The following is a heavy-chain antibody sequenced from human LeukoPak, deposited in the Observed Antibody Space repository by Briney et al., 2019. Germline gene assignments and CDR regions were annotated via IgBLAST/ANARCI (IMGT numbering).Heavy chain of an antibody. CDR2: INHSGST. CDR1: GGSFSGYY. V-gene: IGHV4-34*01. CDR3: ARVAGQQGGVLDY. D-gene: IGHD3-16*01. J-gene: IGHJ4*02. Sequence: SETLSLTCAVYGGSFSGYYWSWIRQPPGKGLEWIGEINHSGSTNYNPSLKSRVTMSIDTSKNQFSLKLSSVTAADTAVYYCARVAGQQGGVLDYWGQGTLVTVSS.